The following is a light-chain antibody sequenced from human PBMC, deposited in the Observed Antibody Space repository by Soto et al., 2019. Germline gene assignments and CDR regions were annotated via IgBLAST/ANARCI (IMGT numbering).Light chain of an antibody. CDR3: QRRDNWPLT. J-gene: IGKJ4*01. Sequence: EIVLTQSPATLSVSPGERATLSCRASQSVSSYLAWFQQKPGQPPRLLIYDTSYRATGIPARFSGSGSGTDFTLPISSLEPEDFAVYYCQRRDNWPLTFGGGTKVEIK. CDR2: DTS. V-gene: IGKV3-11*01. CDR1: QSVSSY.